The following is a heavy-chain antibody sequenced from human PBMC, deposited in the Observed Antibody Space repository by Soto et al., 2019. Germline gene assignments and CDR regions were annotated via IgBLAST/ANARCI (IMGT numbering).Heavy chain of an antibody. CDR1: GFTFSSYD. Sequence: GGSLRLSCAASGFTFSSYDMHWVRQATGKGLEWVSAIGTAGDTYYPGSVKGRFTISRENAKNSLYLQMNSLRAGDTAVYYCARAGAGGNFDYWGQGTLVTVSS. CDR2: IGTAGDT. J-gene: IGHJ4*02. CDR3: ARAGAGGNFDY. V-gene: IGHV3-13*01. D-gene: IGHD2-15*01.